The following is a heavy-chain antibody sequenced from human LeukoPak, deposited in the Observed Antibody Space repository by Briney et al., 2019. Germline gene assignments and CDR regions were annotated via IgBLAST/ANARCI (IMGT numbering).Heavy chain of an antibody. Sequence: ASVKVSCKASGYTFTGYYIHWVRQAPGQGLEWMGWINPNINGTNYAQKFQGRVTMTRDTSFKTAYMDLTSLKSDDTAVYYCARGWGPTGLDYWGQGTLVTVS. J-gene: IGHJ4*02. D-gene: IGHD3-9*01. V-gene: IGHV1-2*02. CDR2: INPNINGT. CDR3: ARGWGPTGLDY. CDR1: GYTFTGYY.